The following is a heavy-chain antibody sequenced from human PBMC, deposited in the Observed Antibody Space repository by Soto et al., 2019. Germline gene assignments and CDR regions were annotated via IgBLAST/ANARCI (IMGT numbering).Heavy chain of an antibody. D-gene: IGHD3-22*01. CDR1: GYTLPSYY. CDR2: INPSGGST. J-gene: IGHJ5*02. Sequence: GSVKGSFKACGYTLPSYYIHLVRQAPGQGLEWMGIINPSGGSTSYAQKFQGRVTMTRDTSTSTVYMELSSLRSEDTAVYYCARGIDYYDSSSLDPWGQGTMVTVSS. V-gene: IGHV1-46*01. CDR3: ARGIDYYDSSSLDP.